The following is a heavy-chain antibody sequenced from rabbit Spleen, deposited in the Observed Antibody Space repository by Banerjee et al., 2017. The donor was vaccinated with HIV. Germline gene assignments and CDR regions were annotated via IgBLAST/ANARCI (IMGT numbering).Heavy chain of an antibody. V-gene: IGHV1S40*01. CDR3: ARDLDAGAYYFDL. CDR1: GFSFSSSDY. Sequence: QSLEESGGGLVQPEGSLALTCKASGFSFSSSDYICWVRQAPGKGLEWISCIAGSSSGFTYSATWAKGRFTISKTSSTTVTLQMTSLTGADTATYFCARDLDAGAYYFDLWGPGTLVTVS. J-gene: IGHJ4*01. D-gene: IGHD1-1*01. CDR2: IAGSSSGFT.